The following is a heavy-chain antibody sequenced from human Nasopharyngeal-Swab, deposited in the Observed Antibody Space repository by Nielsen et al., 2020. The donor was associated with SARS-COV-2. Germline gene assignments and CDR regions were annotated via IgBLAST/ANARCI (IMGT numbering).Heavy chain of an antibody. CDR2: FDPEDGET. Sequence: ASVKVSCKVSGYTLTELSMHWVRQAPGKGLEWMGGFDPEDGETIYAQKFQGRVTMTEDTSTDTAYMELSSLRSEDTAVYYCATGVAITMVRGVRYYYYGMDVWGQGTTVTVSS. J-gene: IGHJ6*02. CDR3: ATGVAITMVRGVRYYYYGMDV. CDR1: GYTLTELS. D-gene: IGHD3-10*01. V-gene: IGHV1-24*01.